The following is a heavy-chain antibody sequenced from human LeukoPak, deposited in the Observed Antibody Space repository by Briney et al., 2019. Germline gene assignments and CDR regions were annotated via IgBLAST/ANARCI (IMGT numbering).Heavy chain of an antibody. CDR3: ARDHHY. J-gene: IGHJ4*02. Sequence: GGSLRLSCAASGFTFSSYGMHWVRQAPGKGLEWVSVIYSGGSTYYADSVKGRFTISRDNSKNTLYLQMNSLRAEDTAVYYCARDHHYWGQGTLVTVTS. CDR2: IYSGGST. V-gene: IGHV3-53*01. CDR1: GFTFSSYG.